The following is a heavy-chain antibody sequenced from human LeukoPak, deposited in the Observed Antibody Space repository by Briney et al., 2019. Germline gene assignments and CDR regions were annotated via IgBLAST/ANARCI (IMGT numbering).Heavy chain of an antibody. CDR1: GFTVSSNY. CDR3: AKRGVVIRVILVGFHKEAYYFDS. CDR2: IYLGGTT. D-gene: IGHD3-22*01. V-gene: IGHV3-53*01. J-gene: IGHJ4*02. Sequence: GGSLRLSCAASGFTVSSNYMNWVRQAPGKGLEWVSVIYLGGTTYYAESVKGRFTISRDISKNTLFLQMNSLRAEDTAVYFCAKRGVVIRVILVGFHKEAYYFDSWGQGALVTVSS.